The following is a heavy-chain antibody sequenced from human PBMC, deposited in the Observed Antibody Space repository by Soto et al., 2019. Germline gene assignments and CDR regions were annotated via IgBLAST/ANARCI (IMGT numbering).Heavy chain of an antibody. CDR3: AKPPDYNWNDY. CDR1: GLTFRSYW. Sequence: PGGSLRLSCAASGLTFRSYWMHWVRQAPGKGLVWVSRINTDGSVAMYVDSVKGRFTISRDNAKNTLYLHMNSLRAEDTAVYYCAKPPDYNWNDYWGQGTLVTVSS. CDR2: INTDGSVA. V-gene: IGHV3-74*03. D-gene: IGHD1-20*01. J-gene: IGHJ4*02.